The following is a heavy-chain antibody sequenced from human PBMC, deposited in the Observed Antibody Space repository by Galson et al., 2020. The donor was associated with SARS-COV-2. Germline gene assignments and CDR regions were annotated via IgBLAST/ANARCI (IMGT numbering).Heavy chain of an antibody. CDR1: GVSVTDTPYY. CDR3: ARDRRDRSQGSGSYYQRNWFDA. V-gene: IGHV4-39*07. D-gene: IGHD3-10*01. CDR2: LSYSGST. J-gene: IGHJ5*02. Sequence: SETLSLTCTVSGVSVTDTPYYWGWIRQPPGKGLEWIGRLSYSGSTYYSLSLKSRVTMSIDTSQNQFSLKLHSVTAADTALYYCARDRRDRSQGSGSYYQRNWFDAWGQGALVTVSS.